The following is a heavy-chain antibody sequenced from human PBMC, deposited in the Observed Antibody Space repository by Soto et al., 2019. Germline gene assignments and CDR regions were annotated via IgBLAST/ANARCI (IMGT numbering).Heavy chain of an antibody. J-gene: IGHJ4*02. V-gene: IGHV3-30*18. CDR1: GFTFSSYG. Sequence: GGSLRLSCAASGFTFSSYGMHWVRQAPGKGLEWVAVISYDGSNKYYADSVKGRFTISRDNSKNTLYLQMNSLRAEDTAVYYCAKRPVEYSSSWYGPFDYWGQGTLVTVSS. CDR3: AKRPVEYSSSWYGPFDY. D-gene: IGHD6-13*01. CDR2: ISYDGSNK.